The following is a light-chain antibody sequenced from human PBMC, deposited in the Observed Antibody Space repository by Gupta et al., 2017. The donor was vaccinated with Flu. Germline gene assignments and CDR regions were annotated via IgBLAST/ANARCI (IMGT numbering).Light chain of an antibody. Sequence: QSTLTQPPAASGVPGQTVTISCSGGWSNIGSNTVNWYQQLPGAAPNLVILDNNQRPSGVPPGLFCDTNCNSASPVTNSRQYEDEAADYCSSSDHSIRSRVVFGGGTKLTVL. V-gene: IGLV1-44*01. J-gene: IGLJ3*02. CDR1: WSNIGSNT. CDR2: DNN. CDR3: SSSDHSIRSRVV.